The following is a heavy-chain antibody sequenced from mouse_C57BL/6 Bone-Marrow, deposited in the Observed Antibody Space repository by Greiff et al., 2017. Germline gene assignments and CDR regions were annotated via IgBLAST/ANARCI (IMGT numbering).Heavy chain of an antibody. V-gene: IGHV1-39*01. D-gene: IGHD2-4*01. CDR2: INPNYGTT. J-gene: IGHJ4*01. CDR3: ARGTIYYDYDERMDY. CDR1: GYSFTDYN. Sequence: LVESGPELVKPGASVKISCKASGYSFTDYNMNWVKQSNGKSLEWIGVINPNYGTTSYNQKFKGKATLTVDQSSSTAYMQLNSLTSEDSAVYYCARGTIYYDYDERMDYWGQGTSVTVSS.